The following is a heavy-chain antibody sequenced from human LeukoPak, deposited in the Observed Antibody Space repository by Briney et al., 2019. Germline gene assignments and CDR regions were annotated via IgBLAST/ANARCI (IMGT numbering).Heavy chain of an antibody. V-gene: IGHV3-49*03. CDR1: GFTFGDYA. D-gene: IGHD3-22*01. Sequence: GGSLRLSCTATGFTFGDYAMSWFRQAPGKGLEWVGFIRSKAYGGTTEYAASVKGRFTISRDDSKSIAHLPMNSPQTEDTAVYYCTRSYYDSSGYYKYWGQGTLVTVSS. CDR3: TRSYYDSSGYYKY. CDR2: IRSKAYGGTT. J-gene: IGHJ4*02.